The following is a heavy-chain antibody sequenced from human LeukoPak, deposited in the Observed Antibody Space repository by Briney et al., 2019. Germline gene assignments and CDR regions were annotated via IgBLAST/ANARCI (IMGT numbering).Heavy chain of an antibody. D-gene: IGHD5-18*01. CDR3: ARGLWQDTAMVMEYYYFMAV. J-gene: IGHJ6*03. CDR2: IIPVFDAV. CDR1: GWGFTNFA. V-gene: IGHV1-69*05. Sequence: GASVKVSCKTSGWGFTNFAVTWVRQAPGQGLEWMGGIIPVFDAVEYAQKFQGRVTITTDTSTSTAYMELSSLRSEDTAGYYCARGLWQDTAMVMEYYYFMAVWGEGTTVTVSS.